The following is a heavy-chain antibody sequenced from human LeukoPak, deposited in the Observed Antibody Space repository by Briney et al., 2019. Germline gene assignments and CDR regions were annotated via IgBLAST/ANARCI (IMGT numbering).Heavy chain of an antibody. CDR3: ARATYSSSWFSDYYYGMDV. CDR1: GGTFSSYA. Sequence: ASVKVSCKASGGTFSSYAISWVRQAPGQGLEWMGGIIPIFGTANYAQKFQGRVTITADESTSTAYMELRSLRSDDTAVYYCARATYSSSWFSDYYYGMDVWGQGTTVTVSS. J-gene: IGHJ6*02. CDR2: IIPIFGTA. D-gene: IGHD6-13*01. V-gene: IGHV1-69*13.